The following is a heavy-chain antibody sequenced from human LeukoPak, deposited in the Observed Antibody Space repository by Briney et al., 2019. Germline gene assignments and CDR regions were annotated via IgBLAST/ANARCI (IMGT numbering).Heavy chain of an antibody. Sequence: SETLSLTCAVYGGSFSGYYWSWIRQPPGKGLEWIGEINHSGSTNYNPSLKSRVTISVDRSKNQFSLKLSSVTAADTAVYYCARVSLDSSGYPEFDYWGQGTLVTVSS. CDR1: GGSFSGYY. CDR3: ARVSLDSSGYPEFDY. J-gene: IGHJ4*02. D-gene: IGHD3-22*01. V-gene: IGHV4-34*01. CDR2: INHSGST.